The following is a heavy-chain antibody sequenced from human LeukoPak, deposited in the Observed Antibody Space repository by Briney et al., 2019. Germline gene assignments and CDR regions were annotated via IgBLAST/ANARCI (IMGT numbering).Heavy chain of an antibody. D-gene: IGHD5-12*01. V-gene: IGHV3-7*04. J-gene: IGHJ4*02. CDR2: IKQDGSEK. CDR1: GFTFSNYW. CDR3: ARDSGIAATMTRGSG. Sequence: PGGSLRLSCAASGFTFSNYWMSWVRQAPGKGLEWVANIKQDGSEKYYVDSVKGRFTISRDNAKNSLYLQMNSLRAEDMAVYYCARDSGIAATMTRGSGWGQGTLVTVSS.